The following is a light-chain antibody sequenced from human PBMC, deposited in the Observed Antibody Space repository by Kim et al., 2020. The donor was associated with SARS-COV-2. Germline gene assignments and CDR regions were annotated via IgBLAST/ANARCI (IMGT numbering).Light chain of an antibody. CDR3: QQYNYLPPLFT. V-gene: IGKV1-33*01. CDR1: QNISNY. J-gene: IGKJ3*01. CDR2: DAS. Sequence: VGDRVTITCQASQNISNYLNWYQQKPGKAPKLLIYDASKLQRGVPSRFSGSGSGTDFTFTIASLQPEDIATYYCQQYNYLPPLFTFGPGTKVDIK.